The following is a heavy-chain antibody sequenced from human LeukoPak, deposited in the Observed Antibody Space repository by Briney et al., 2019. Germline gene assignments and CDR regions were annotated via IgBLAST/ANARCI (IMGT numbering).Heavy chain of an antibody. CDR1: GDTFTTYD. J-gene: IGHJ4*02. D-gene: IGHD1-26*01. Sequence: ASVKVSCKASGDTFTTYDINWVRQATGQGPEWMGWMNLKSGYTGYAQKFQGRVTITRDTSTSTVYMELSSLRSEDTAVYYCARVAGSIDYWGQGTLVTVSS. CDR2: MNLKSGYT. V-gene: IGHV1-8*03. CDR3: ARVAGSIDY.